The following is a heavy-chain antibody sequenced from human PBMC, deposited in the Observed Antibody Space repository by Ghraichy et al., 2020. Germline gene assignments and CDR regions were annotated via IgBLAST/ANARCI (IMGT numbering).Heavy chain of an antibody. J-gene: IGHJ5*02. CDR2: IYTSGST. CDR3: ARASGWSGGLFDP. D-gene: IGHD6-19*01. CDR1: GGSISSYY. V-gene: IGHV4-4*09. Sequence: TLSLTCTVSGGSISSYYWSWIRQPPGKGLEWIGYIYTSGSTNYNPSLKSRVTISVDTSKNQFSLKLSSVTAADTAVYYCARASGWSGGLFDPWGQGTLVTVSS.